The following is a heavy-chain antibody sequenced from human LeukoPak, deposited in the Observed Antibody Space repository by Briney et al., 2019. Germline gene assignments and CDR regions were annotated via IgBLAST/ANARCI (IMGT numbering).Heavy chain of an antibody. J-gene: IGHJ4*01. CDR3: TRDDPEYVYLIDN. Sequence: GGSLRLSCAASGFTFSSYEMNWVRQAPGKGLEWVSYISSSGSTIYYADSVKGRFAISRDNAKKSLFLHMNNLRAEDTAVYYCTRDDPEYVYLIDNWGQGTLVTVSS. D-gene: IGHD2/OR15-2a*01. V-gene: IGHV3-48*03. CDR1: GFTFSSYE. CDR2: ISSSGSTI.